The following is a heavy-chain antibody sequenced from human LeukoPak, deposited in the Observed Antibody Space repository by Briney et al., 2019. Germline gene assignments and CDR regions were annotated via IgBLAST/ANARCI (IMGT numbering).Heavy chain of an antibody. V-gene: IGHV4-59*08. Sequence: PSETLSLTCTVSGGSISSYYWSRIRQPPGKGLEWIGYIYYSGSTNYNPSLKSRVTISVDTSKNQFSLKLSSVTAADTAVYYCARRAFSSGYYYFDYWGQGTPVTVSS. CDR3: ARRAFSSGYYYFDY. CDR2: IYYSGST. CDR1: GGSISSYY. J-gene: IGHJ4*02. D-gene: IGHD3-22*01.